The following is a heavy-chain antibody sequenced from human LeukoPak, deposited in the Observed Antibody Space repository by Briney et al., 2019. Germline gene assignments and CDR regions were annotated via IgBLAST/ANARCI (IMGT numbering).Heavy chain of an antibody. D-gene: IGHD2-8*02. CDR2: INHSGST. CDR1: GGSFSGYY. J-gene: IGHJ6*03. CDR3: AGGGMRGLLYYDGGVSPYYNNMEV. Sequence: PSETLSPTCAVYGGSFSGYYWSWIRQPPGKGLEWIGEINHSGSTNYNPSLKSRVTISVDTSKNQFSLKLSSVTAADTAVYYCAGGGMRGLLYYDGGVSPYYNNMEVWGKGTTVTVPS. V-gene: IGHV4-34*01.